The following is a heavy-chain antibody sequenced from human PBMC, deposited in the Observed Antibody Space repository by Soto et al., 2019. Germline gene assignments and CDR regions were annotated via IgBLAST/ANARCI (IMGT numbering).Heavy chain of an antibody. CDR3: ARGEKAGIAMARNAFDI. CDR2: IIPIFGTA. Sequence: GASVKVACKASGGTFSSYAISWVRQAPGQGLEWMGGIIPIFGTANYAQKFQGRVTITADESTSTAYMELSSLRSEDTAVYYCARGEKAGIAMARNAFDIWGQGTMVTVSS. D-gene: IGHD6-19*01. CDR1: GGTFSSYA. V-gene: IGHV1-69*13. J-gene: IGHJ3*02.